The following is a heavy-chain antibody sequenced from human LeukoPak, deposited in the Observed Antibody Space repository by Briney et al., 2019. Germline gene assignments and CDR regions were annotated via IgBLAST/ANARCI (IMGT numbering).Heavy chain of an antibody. CDR2: IYYSGST. J-gene: IGHJ4*02. D-gene: IGHD4-17*01. CDR3: ARGGDYRFDY. Sequence: SETLSLTCTVSGGSISGSSYYWGWIRQPPGKGLEWIGSIYYSGSTYYNPSLKSRVTISVDTSKNQFSLKLNSVTATDTAVYYCARGGDYRFDYWGQGTLVTVSS. V-gene: IGHV4-39*02. CDR1: GGSISGSSYY.